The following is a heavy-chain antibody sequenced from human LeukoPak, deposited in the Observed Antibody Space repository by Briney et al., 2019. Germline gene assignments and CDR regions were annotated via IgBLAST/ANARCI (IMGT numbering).Heavy chain of an antibody. J-gene: IGHJ4*02. V-gene: IGHV3-11*01. CDR2: ISGSGTAI. Sequence: GGSQRLSCVASGFIFSDYYMTWIRQAPGKGLEWVSSISGSGTAIYQADSVKGRFTISRDNAKNSLYLQMNSLRDEDTAVYFCSRDAEMATLGGSGYWGPGTLVIVSS. CDR3: SRDAEMATLGGSGY. CDR1: GFIFSDYY. D-gene: IGHD5-24*01.